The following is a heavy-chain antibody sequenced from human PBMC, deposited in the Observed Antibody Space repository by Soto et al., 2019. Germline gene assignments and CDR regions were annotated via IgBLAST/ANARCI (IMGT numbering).Heavy chain of an antibody. Sequence: EVQLVESGGGLVKPGGSLRLSCAASGFTFSNAWMSWVRQAPGKGLEWVGRIKSKTDGATTDYAAPVKGRFTISRDDSKNTQYLQTNSLKTEDTAVYYCTTDDVVVPAAPFSYYGMDVWGQGTTVPVSS. V-gene: IGHV3-15*01. J-gene: IGHJ6*02. CDR3: TTDDVVVPAAPFSYYGMDV. CDR1: GFTFSNAW. D-gene: IGHD2-2*01. CDR2: IKSKTDGATT.